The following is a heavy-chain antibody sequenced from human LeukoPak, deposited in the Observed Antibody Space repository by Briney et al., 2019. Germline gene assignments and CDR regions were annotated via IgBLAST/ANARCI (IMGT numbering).Heavy chain of an antibody. V-gene: IGHV3-49*03. CDR3: TRVTSSGWYPGYYYYYMDV. CDR1: GFTFGDYA. D-gene: IGHD6-19*01. J-gene: IGHJ6*03. Sequence: GGSLRLSCTASGFTFGDYAMSWFRQAPGKGLEWVGFIRSKAYGGTTEYAASVKGRFTISRDDSKSIAYLQMNSLKTEDTAVYYCTRVTSSGWYPGYYYYYMDVWGKGTTVTVSS. CDR2: IRSKAYGGTT.